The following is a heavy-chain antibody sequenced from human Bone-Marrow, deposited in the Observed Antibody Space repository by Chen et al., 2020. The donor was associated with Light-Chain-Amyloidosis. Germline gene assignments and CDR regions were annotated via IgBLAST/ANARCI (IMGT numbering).Heavy chain of an antibody. CDR2: IYPDDSDA. D-gene: IGHD5-12*01. CDR1: GYTFPNYW. V-gene: IGHV5-51*01. Sequence: EVQLEQSGPEVKKPGESLKISCKGSGYTFPNYWIGWVRQMPGKGLEWMGVIYPDDSDARNSPSCEGQVNISADKSITTAYLQWRSLKASDTAMYYCARRRDGYNFDYWGQGTLVTVSS. CDR3: ARRRDGYNFDY. J-gene: IGHJ4*02.